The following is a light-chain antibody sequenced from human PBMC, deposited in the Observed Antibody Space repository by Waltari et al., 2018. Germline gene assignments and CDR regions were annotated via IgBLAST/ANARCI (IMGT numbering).Light chain of an antibody. CDR3: QHYVNLPVT. Sequence: EIVLTQSPGTLSLSPGERATLSCRASQSVSRALAWYQQKPGQAPRLLIYAASTRATGVPDRFSGSGAVTDCSLTISRLDPEDFAVYYCQHYVNLPVTFGQGTKVEI. V-gene: IGKV3-20*01. CDR2: AAS. J-gene: IGKJ1*01. CDR1: QSVSRA.